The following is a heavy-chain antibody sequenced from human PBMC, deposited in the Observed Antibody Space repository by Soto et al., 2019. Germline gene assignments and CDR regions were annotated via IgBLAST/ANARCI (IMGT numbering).Heavy chain of an antibody. Sequence: QITLKESGPTLVNTTQPLTLTCTFSGFSLSTSGVGVGWIRQTPGKALEWVTLIYWDDDKRYSPSLKSRITITKDTSKSQVVLTMSNMDPVDTGTYYCARHIPSGYNDAFDIWGQGTMVTVSS. CDR3: ARHIPSGYNDAFDI. CDR2: IYWDDDK. V-gene: IGHV2-5*02. J-gene: IGHJ3*02. CDR1: GFSLSTSGVG. D-gene: IGHD3-9*01.